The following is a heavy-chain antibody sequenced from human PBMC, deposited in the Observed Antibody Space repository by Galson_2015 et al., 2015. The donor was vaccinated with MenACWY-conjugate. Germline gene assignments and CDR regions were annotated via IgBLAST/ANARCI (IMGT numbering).Heavy chain of an antibody. J-gene: IGHJ4*02. V-gene: IGHV4-39*07. CDR1: GGSISSTSYY. Sequence: ETLSLTCTVSGGSISSTSYYWGWIRQPPGKGLEWIAYIYYGGNTYYNPSLKSRVTISVDTSKNQFSLKLYSVTAADTAVYYCARVTSSSWFDYWGQGTLVTVSS. CDR2: IYYGGNT. CDR3: ARVTSSSWFDY. D-gene: IGHD6-13*01.